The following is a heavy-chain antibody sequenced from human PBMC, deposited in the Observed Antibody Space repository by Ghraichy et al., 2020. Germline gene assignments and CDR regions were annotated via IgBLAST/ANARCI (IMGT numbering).Heavy chain of an antibody. CDR2: IYYSGST. Sequence: SETLSLTCTVSGGSISSYYWSWIRQPPGKGLEWIGYIYYSGSTNYNPSLKSRVTISVDTSKNQFSLKLSSVTAADTAVYYCARHVRKLWYAFDIWGQGTMVTVSS. V-gene: IGHV4-59*08. CDR1: GGSISSYY. J-gene: IGHJ3*02. CDR3: ARHVRKLWYAFDI. D-gene: IGHD5-18*01.